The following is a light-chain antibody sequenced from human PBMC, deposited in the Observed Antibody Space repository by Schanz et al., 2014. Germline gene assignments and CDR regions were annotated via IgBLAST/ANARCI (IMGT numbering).Light chain of an antibody. Sequence: QSVLTQPASVSGSPGQSITISCTGTSSDVGGYNYVSWYQQHPGKAPKLMIHDVTKRPSGVPDRFSGSKSGNTASLTISGLQAEDEADYYCSSYTSSRTLAFGGGTKLTVL. CDR1: SSDVGGYNY. CDR2: DVT. J-gene: IGLJ3*02. CDR3: SSYTSSRTLA. V-gene: IGLV2-14*01.